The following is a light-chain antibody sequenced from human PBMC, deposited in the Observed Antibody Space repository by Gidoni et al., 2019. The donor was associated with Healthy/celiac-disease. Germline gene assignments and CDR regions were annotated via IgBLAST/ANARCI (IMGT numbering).Light chain of an antibody. CDR2: GAS. Sequence: ERVMTQSPATLSVSPGERATLSCRASQGVSSNLAWYQQKPGQAPRLLIYGASTRATGIPARFSGSGSGTEFTLPISSLQSEDFAVYYCQQYNNWPPCTFGQGTKLEIK. J-gene: IGKJ2*02. CDR1: QGVSSN. V-gene: IGKV3-15*01. CDR3: QQYNNWPPCT.